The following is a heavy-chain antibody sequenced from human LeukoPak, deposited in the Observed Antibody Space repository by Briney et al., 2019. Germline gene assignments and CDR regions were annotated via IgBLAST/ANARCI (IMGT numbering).Heavy chain of an antibody. CDR1: GGSISSYY. D-gene: IGHD3-10*01. J-gene: IGHJ6*03. CDR2: VYYSGST. Sequence: SETLSLTCTVSGGSISSYYWNWIRQPPGKGLEWIGFVYYSGSTTYNRSLKSRVTISVDMSKNQFSLKLSSVTAADTAVYYCARVTESYGSGSRHNYYYYYMDVWGKGTTVTISS. CDR3: ARVTESYGSGSRHNYYYYYMDV. V-gene: IGHV4-59*01.